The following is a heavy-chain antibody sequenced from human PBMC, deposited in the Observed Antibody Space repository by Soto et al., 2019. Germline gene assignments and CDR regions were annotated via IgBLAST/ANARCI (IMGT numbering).Heavy chain of an antibody. CDR2: ISYDGSNK. D-gene: IGHD3-3*01. CDR3: ANLRYYEPGSGYTPGSWVDY. Sequence: GGSLRLSCAASGFAFSSYGMHWVRQAPGKGLEWVAVISYDGSNKYYADSVKGRFTISRDNSKNTLYLQMNSLRAEDTAVYYPANLRYYEPGSGYTPGSWVDYCRQLPLVTVSS. J-gene: IGHJ4*02. V-gene: IGHV3-30*03. CDR1: GFAFSSYG.